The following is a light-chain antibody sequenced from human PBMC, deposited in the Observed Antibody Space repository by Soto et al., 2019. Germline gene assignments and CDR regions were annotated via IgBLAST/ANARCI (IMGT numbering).Light chain of an antibody. CDR3: CSYAGSYTLVV. V-gene: IGLV2-11*01. J-gene: IGLJ2*01. CDR1: SSDVGGFNF. Sequence: QSVLTQPRSVSGSPGQSVTISCTGTSSDVGGFNFVSWYQQHPGKAPKLMIYDVTKRPSGVPDRFSGSKSGNTASLTISGLQAEDEAAYYCCSYAGSYTLVVFGGETKLTVL. CDR2: DVT.